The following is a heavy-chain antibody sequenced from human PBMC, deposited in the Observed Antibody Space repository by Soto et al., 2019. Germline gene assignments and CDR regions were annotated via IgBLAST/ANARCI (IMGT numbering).Heavy chain of an antibody. CDR2: IIPIFGTA. Sequence: SVKVSCKASGGTFSSYDISWVRQAPGQGLEWMGGIIPIFGTANYAQKFQGRVTITADESTSTAYMELSSLRSEDTAVYYCARDYVVRSYHLNWFDPWGQGTLVTVSS. CDR1: GGTFSSYD. CDR3: ARDYVVRSYHLNWFDP. V-gene: IGHV1-69*13. J-gene: IGHJ5*02. D-gene: IGHD2-15*01.